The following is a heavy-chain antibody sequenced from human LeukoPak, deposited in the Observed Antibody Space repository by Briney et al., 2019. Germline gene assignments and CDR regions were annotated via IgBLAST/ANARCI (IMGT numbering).Heavy chain of an antibody. CDR1: GGSISSGSYY. CDR3: ARSPIVVVPAAISYYYYYYMDV. Sequence: SQTLSLTCTVSGGSISSGSYYWSWIRQPAGKGLEWIGRIHTSGSTNYNPSLKSQVTISVDTSKNQFSLKLSSVTAADTAVYYCARSPIVVVPAAISYYYYYYMDVWGKGTTVTVSS. V-gene: IGHV4-61*02. CDR2: IHTSGST. J-gene: IGHJ6*03. D-gene: IGHD2-2*02.